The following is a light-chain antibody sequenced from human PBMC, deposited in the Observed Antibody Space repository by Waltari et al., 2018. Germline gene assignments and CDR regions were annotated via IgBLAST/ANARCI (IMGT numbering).Light chain of an antibody. CDR2: LNSDGSH. V-gene: IGLV4-69*01. CDR3: QTWGTGMGV. J-gene: IGLJ3*02. Sequence: VVLTQSPSASASLGASVKLTCPLRSGHSSYVIAWLQQQPEKGPRYLMKLNSDGSHTKGDGIPYRFSGSSSGAERYLTIASLQSEDEADYYCQTWGTGMGVFGGGTKLTVL. CDR1: SGHSSYV.